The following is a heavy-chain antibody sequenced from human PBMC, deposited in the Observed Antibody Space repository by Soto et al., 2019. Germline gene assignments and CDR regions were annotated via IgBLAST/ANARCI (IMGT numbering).Heavy chain of an antibody. CDR1: GFTFSSYE. Sequence: GGSLRLSCEGSGFTFSSYEMNWVRQAPGKGLEWVSYISSSGSTKNYADSVKGRFTISRDNVKNSLYLQTNSLRAEDTAVYYCARVPRNFYYNGMDVWGQGTTVTVSS. CDR2: ISSSGSTK. V-gene: IGHV3-48*03. CDR3: ARVPRNFYYNGMDV. J-gene: IGHJ6*02.